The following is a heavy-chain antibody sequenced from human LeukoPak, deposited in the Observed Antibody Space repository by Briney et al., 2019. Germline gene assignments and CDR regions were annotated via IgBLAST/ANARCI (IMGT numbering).Heavy chain of an antibody. J-gene: IGHJ4*02. CDR1: GYRFTTNW. D-gene: IGHD5-24*01. CDR2: IYPGDSDI. Sequence: GGSLKISCQGSGYRFTTNWIAWVRQMPGKGLEWMGIIYPGDSDIRYSPSFQGQVTISADKSISTTFLQWSSLKASDTVMYYCARLGDGYNFRVYWGQGTVVTVSS. V-gene: IGHV5-51*01. CDR3: ARLGDGYNFRVY.